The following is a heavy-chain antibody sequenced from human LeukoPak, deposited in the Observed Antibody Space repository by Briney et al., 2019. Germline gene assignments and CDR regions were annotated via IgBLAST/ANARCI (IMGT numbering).Heavy chain of an antibody. V-gene: IGHV3-21*01. CDR3: ARVGGRYDFWSGPDAFDI. J-gene: IGHJ3*02. D-gene: IGHD3-3*01. CDR1: GFTCSSYS. Sequence: PGGSLRLSGAASGFTCSSYSMNWVRQAPGKGLEWVSSISSSSSYIYYADSVKGRFTISRDNAKNALYLQMNSLRAEDTAVYYCARVGGRYDFWSGPDAFDIWGQGTMVTVSS. CDR2: ISSSSSYI.